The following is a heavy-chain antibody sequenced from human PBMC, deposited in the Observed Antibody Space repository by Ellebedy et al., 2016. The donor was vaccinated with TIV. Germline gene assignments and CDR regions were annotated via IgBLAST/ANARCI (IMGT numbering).Heavy chain of an antibody. CDR3: ARDRLSILSGGSPDY. D-gene: IGHD2-15*01. Sequence: ASVKVSCKASGYTFTSYGISWVRQAPGQGLECMGLISAYNGNTNYAQKLQGRVTMTTDTSTNTAYMELRSLRSDDTAVYYCARDRLSILSGGSPDYWGQGTLVTVSS. V-gene: IGHV1-18*01. J-gene: IGHJ4*02. CDR1: GYTFTSYG. CDR2: ISAYNGNT.